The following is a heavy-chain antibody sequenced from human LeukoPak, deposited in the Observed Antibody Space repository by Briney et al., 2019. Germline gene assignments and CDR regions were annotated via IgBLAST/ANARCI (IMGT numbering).Heavy chain of an antibody. CDR1: GASVSDGSYY. Sequence: PSETLSLTCSVPGASVSDGSYYWSWIRQPPGKGLEWIGFLYYSGRTNYSPSLSGRVSTSIDTSKNHFSLNLTSVTAADTAVYYCARGLSTGREDYFDLWGQGTLVSVSS. D-gene: IGHD1-1*01. V-gene: IGHV4-61*03. CDR2: LYYSGRT. J-gene: IGHJ4*02. CDR3: ARGLSTGREDYFDL.